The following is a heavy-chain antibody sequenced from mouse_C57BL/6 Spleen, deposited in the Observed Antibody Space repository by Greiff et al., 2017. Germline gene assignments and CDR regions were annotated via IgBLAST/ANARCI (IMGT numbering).Heavy chain of an antibody. V-gene: IGHV1-18*01. D-gene: IGHD4-1*01. CDR1: GYTFTDYK. Sequence: VQLQQSGPELVKPGASVKISCKASGYTFTDYKMDWVKQSHGKSLEWIGDINPNNGGTIYNQKFKGKATMTVDKSSSTAYMALRSLTSEDTAVYYCARNWDDYFDYWDQGTTLTVSS. CDR2: INPNNGGT. J-gene: IGHJ2*01. CDR3: ARNWDDYFDY.